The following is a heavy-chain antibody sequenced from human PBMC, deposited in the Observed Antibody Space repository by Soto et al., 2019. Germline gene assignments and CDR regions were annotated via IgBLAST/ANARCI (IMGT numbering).Heavy chain of an antibody. D-gene: IGHD6-13*01. CDR3: AKAYRRQQQPVQYNWLDP. CDR2: ISGGGGTT. Sequence: VQLLESGGGLVQPGGSLRLSCAASGFTFSTYAMSWLRQTPGKGLEWVSGISGGGGTTYYADSVKGRFTISRDNSKSTLYLQMESLRAEDTAVYYCAKAYRRQQQPVQYNWLDPWGQRTLVTVSS. CDR1: GFTFSTYA. J-gene: IGHJ5*02. V-gene: IGHV3-23*01.